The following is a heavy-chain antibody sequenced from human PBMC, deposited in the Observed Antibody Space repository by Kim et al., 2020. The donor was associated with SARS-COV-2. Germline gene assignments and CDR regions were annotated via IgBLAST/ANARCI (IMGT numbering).Heavy chain of an antibody. CDR1: GGSLSRDH. D-gene: IGHD3-3*01. V-gene: IGHV4-59*12. CDR2: IDDSGDT. J-gene: IGHJ6*02. Sequence: SETLSLTCKVSGGSLSRDHWSWVRQPPGKGLEWIAYIDDSGDTYYNPSLKSRVSMSMDSSKKQFSLRVKSVTASDTAVYYCAGAAVFWSGYGMDVWGQGTTVTVSS. CDR3: AGAAVFWSGYGMDV.